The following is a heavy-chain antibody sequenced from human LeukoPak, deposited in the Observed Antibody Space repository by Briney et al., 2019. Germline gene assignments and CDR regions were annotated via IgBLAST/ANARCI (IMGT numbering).Heavy chain of an antibody. CDR2: ITSSSSTA. J-gene: IGHJ2*01. Sequence: PGGSLRLSCAASGFTFSSYSMNWVRQAPGKGLEWVSKITSSSSTAFYADSVKGRFTISRDNAKNSLYLQMNSLRAEDTAVYYCARAGNHGDYWYFDLWGRGTLDTVSS. V-gene: IGHV3-48*01. CDR1: GFTFSSYS. CDR3: ARAGNHGDYWYFDL. D-gene: IGHD4-17*01.